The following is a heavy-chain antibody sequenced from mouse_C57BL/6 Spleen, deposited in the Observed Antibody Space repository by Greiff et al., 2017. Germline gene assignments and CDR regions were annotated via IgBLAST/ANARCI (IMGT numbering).Heavy chain of an antibody. Sequence: DVMLVESGEGLVKPGGSLKLSCAASGFTFSSYAMSWVRQTPEKRLEWVAYISSGGDYIYYADTVKGRFTISRDNARNTLYLQMSSLKSEDTAMYYCTRDVGRPGYFDVWGTGTTVTVSS. CDR3: TRDVGRPGYFDV. CDR2: ISSGGDYI. J-gene: IGHJ1*03. CDR1: GFTFSSYA. V-gene: IGHV5-9-1*02.